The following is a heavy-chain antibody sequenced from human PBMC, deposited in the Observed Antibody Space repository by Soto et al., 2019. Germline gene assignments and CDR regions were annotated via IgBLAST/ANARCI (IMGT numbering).Heavy chain of an antibody. CDR2: ISSTTNYI. Sequence: SCGTSGFACSYYSMNWVRQGTGKGLEWVSSISSTTNYIYYGDSMKGRFTISRDNAKNSLYLEMNSLRAEDTAVYYCARESEDLTSNFDYWGQGTLVTLSS. CDR1: GFACSYYS. J-gene: IGHJ4*02. V-gene: IGHV3-21*06. CDR3: ARESEDLTSNFDY.